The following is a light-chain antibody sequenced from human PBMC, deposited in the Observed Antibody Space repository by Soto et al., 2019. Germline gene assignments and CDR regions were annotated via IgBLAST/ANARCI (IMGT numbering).Light chain of an antibody. CDR1: SSDVGGFND. V-gene: IGLV2-8*01. Sequence: QSALTQPPSASGSPGQSVAISCTGTSSDVGGFNDVSWYQQHPGKAPKLMIYEVTKRPSGVPDRFSGSKSGNTASLTVSGLPAEHEGYYFRSSKGGSNHLGVVFGGGTKLTVL. CDR2: EVT. CDR3: SSKGGSNHLGVV. J-gene: IGLJ2*01.